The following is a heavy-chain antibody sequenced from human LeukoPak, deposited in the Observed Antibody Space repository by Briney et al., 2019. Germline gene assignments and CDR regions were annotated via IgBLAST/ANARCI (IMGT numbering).Heavy chain of an antibody. V-gene: IGHV4-39*07. CDR3: ARRFRGSPGTFDY. CDR1: GGSISSSSYY. Sequence: SETLSLTFTVSGGSISSSSYYWGWIRQPPGKGLEWIGSIYYSGSTYYNPSLKSRVTISVDTSKNQFSLKLSSVTAADTAVYYCARRFRGSPGTFDYWGQGTLVTVSS. J-gene: IGHJ4*02. D-gene: IGHD3-10*01. CDR2: IYYSGST.